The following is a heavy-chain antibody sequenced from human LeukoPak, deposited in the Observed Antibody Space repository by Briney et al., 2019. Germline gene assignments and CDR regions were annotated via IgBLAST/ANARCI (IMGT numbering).Heavy chain of an antibody. Sequence: IPSETLSLTCTVSGGSISSSSYYWGWIRQPPGKGLEWIGSIYYSGSTYYNPSLKSRVTISVDTSKNQFSLKLSSVTAADTAVYYCASPLLWFGASTLPGTTRYYMDVWGKGTTVTISS. CDR3: ASPLLWFGASTLPGTTRYYMDV. D-gene: IGHD3-10*01. V-gene: IGHV4-39*01. CDR1: GGSISSSSYY. CDR2: IYYSGST. J-gene: IGHJ6*03.